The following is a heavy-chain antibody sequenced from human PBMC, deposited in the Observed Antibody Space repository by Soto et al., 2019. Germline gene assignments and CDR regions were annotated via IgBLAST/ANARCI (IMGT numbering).Heavy chain of an antibody. CDR1: GGSISSYY. D-gene: IGHD4-17*01. Sequence: QVQLQESGPGLVKPSETLSLTCTVSGGSISSYYWSWIRQPPGKGLEWIGYIYYSGSTNYNPSLKSRLTISVDTSKNQFSLKLSSVTAADTAVYYCARGGDYGDYGGAFDIWGQGTMVTVSS. J-gene: IGHJ3*02. CDR3: ARGGDYGDYGGAFDI. V-gene: IGHV4-59*01. CDR2: IYYSGST.